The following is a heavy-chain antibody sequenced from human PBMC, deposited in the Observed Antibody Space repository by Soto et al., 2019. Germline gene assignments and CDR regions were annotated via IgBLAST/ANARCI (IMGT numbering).Heavy chain of an antibody. CDR3: ARDWSKFSYNYPDYYAMDA. Sequence: EVQLVETGGGLIQPGGSLRLSCTVSGFSVTNSYINWVRQAPGKGLEWVSILYSSGTTYYADSVRGRFTVSRDDSKNTLFLHMNSLRADDTAVYYCARDWSKFSYNYPDYYAMDAW. D-gene: IGHD5-18*01. V-gene: IGHV3-53*02. CDR2: LYSSGTT. J-gene: IGHJ6*01. CDR1: GFSVTNSY.